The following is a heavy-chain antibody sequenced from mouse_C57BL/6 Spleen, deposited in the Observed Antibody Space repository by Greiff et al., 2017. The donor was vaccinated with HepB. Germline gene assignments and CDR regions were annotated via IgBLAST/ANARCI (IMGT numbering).Heavy chain of an antibody. CDR2: INPNNGGT. V-gene: IGHV1-26*01. CDR3: ARQGSLYFDY. CDR1: GYTFTDYY. Sequence: EVQLQQSGPELVKPGASVKISCKASGYTFTDYYMNWVKQSHGKSLEWIGDINPNNGGTSYNQKFKGKATLTVDKSSSTAYMELRSLTSEDSAVYYCARQGSLYFDYWGQGTTLTVSS. J-gene: IGHJ2*01.